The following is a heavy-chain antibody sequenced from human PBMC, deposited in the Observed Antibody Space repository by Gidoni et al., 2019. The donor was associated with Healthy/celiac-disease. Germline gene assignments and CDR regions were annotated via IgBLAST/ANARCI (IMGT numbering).Heavy chain of an antibody. D-gene: IGHD3-3*01. V-gene: IGHV3-23*01. CDR3: AKDDRFLEWLFEYFQH. CDR2: ISGSGGST. J-gene: IGHJ1*01. Sequence: EVQLLESGGGLAQPGGSLSLSCAASGFTFSSYAMSWVRQAPGKGLEWVSAISGSGGSTYYADSVKGRFTISRDNSKNTLYLQMNSLRAEDTAVYYCAKDDRFLEWLFEYFQHWGQGTLVTVSS. CDR1: GFTFSSYA.